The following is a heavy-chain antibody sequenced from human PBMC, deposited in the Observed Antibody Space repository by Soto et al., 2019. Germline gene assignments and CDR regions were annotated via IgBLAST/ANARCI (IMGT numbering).Heavy chain of an antibody. Sequence: SETLSLTCTVSGGSISSYYGSWIRQPPGKGLEWIGHIHYSGSTNYNPSLKSRVTISVDTSKNQVSLKLSSATAADTAMYFCARQVSSAWPPYYYDMDVWGQGTTVTVSS. D-gene: IGHD6-25*01. V-gene: IGHV4-59*08. CDR2: IHYSGST. J-gene: IGHJ6*02. CDR1: GGSISSYY. CDR3: ARQVSSAWPPYYYDMDV.